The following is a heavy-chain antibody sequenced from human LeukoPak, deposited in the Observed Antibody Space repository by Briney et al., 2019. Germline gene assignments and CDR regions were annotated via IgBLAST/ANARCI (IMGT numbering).Heavy chain of an antibody. J-gene: IGHJ4*02. Sequence: PGGSLRLSCAASGFTFSSYGMHWVRQAPGKGLEWVAVISYDGSNKYYADSVKGRFTISRDNSKNTLYLQMNSLRAEDTAVYYCAKDYRPHDFWSGLVDYWGQGTLVTVSS. V-gene: IGHV3-30*18. CDR3: AKDYRPHDFWSGLVDY. CDR1: GFTFSSYG. CDR2: ISYDGSNK. D-gene: IGHD3-3*01.